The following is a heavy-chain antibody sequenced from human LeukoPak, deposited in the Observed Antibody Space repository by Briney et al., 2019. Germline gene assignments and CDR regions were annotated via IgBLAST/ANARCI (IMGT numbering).Heavy chain of an antibody. CDR2: IRSKAYGGTA. CDR1: GFTFGNYA. V-gene: IGHV3-49*04. J-gene: IGHJ4*02. CDR3: TREGQV. Sequence: PGGSLRLSCTASGFTFGNYAMSWVRQAPGKGLEWVGFIRSKAYGGTAEYAASVKGRFTISSDDSKSIAYLQMNSLKTEDTAVYYCTREGQVWGQGTLVTVSS.